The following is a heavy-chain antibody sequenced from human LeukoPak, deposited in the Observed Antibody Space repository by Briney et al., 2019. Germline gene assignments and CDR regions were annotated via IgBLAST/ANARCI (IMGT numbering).Heavy chain of an antibody. D-gene: IGHD3-16*02. CDR1: GGSISSGGYS. CDR2: IYHSGST. Sequence: PSETLSLTCAVSGGSISSGGYSWSWIRQPPGKGLEWIGYIYHSGSTYYNPSFKSRVTVSVDNANNQFSLRLSSVTAADTAVYYCARLSPAVNNRYYDYVWGSYRLYYFDYWGQGTLVTVSS. CDR3: ARLSPAVNNRYYDYVWGSYRLYYFDY. V-gene: IGHV4-30-2*01. J-gene: IGHJ4*02.